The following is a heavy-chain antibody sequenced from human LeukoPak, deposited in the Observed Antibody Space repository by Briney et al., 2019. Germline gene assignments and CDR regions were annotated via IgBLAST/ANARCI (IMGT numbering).Heavy chain of an antibody. CDR2: ISGSGGST. Sequence: GGSLRLSCAASGFTFSSYGMHWVRQAPGKGLEWVSAISGSGGSTYYADSVKGRFTISRDNSKNTLYLQMNSLRAEDTAVYYCAKGRSPMVRGAQPTDWGQGTLVTVSS. J-gene: IGHJ1*01. D-gene: IGHD3-10*01. CDR1: GFTFSSYG. CDR3: AKGRSPMVRGAQPTD. V-gene: IGHV3-23*01.